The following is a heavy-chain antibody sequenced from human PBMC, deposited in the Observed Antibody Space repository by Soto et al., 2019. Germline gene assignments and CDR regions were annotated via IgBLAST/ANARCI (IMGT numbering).Heavy chain of an antibody. Sequence: SETLSLTCTVSGGSISSSSYYWGWIRQPPGKGLEWIGSVYYSGSTYYNPSLKSRVTISVDTSKNQFSLKLSSVTAADTAVYYCARGSVAAARRGTTYGMDVWGQGTTVTVS. CDR3: ARGSVAAARRGTTYGMDV. V-gene: IGHV4-39*01. D-gene: IGHD6-6*01. CDR1: GGSISSSSYY. J-gene: IGHJ6*02. CDR2: VYYSGST.